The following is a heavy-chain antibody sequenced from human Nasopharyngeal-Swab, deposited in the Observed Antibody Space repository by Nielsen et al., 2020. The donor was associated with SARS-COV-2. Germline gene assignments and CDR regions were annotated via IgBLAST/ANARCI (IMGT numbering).Heavy chain of an antibody. Sequence: GESLKISCAASGFIFSGSAMHWVRQASGKGLEWVGRIGDKDHNYATTYGAAVKGRFTISRDDSKNTAFLQMDSLKTEATALYYCTTDYYFDYWGQGTLVTVSS. CDR1: GFIFSGSA. V-gene: IGHV3-73*01. J-gene: IGHJ4*02. CDR2: IGDKDHNYAT. CDR3: TTDYYFDY.